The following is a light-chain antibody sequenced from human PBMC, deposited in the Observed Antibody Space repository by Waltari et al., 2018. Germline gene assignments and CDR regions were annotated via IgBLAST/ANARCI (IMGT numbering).Light chain of an antibody. CDR2: EVS. CDR3: RSFAGSSQML. J-gene: IGLJ2*01. V-gene: IGLV2-8*01. Sequence: QSALTQLPSASGSPGQSVTISCTGTSSDVGGFDYVSWYQQHPGKVPRLMIYEVSKRPSGVPDRFSGAKSGNTASLTVSGLQVEDEADDYCRSFAGSSQMLFGGGTKLTVL. CDR1: SSDVGGFDY.